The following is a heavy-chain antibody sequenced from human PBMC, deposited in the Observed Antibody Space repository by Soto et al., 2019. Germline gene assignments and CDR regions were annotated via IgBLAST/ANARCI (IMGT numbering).Heavy chain of an antibody. V-gene: IGHV3-15*01. CDR1: GFTFNNAW. J-gene: IGHJ4*02. CDR3: TTVDAVVLN. Sequence: EVQLVESGGGLVKPGGSLRLSCAASGFTFNNAWMSWVRQAPGGGLEWVGRIKRNIEGGTTDYAAPVKGRFAISRDASNSILYLQMNSLKSEDTAVYYCTTVDAVVLNWCQGIWVTFSS. D-gene: IGHD6-19*01. CDR2: IKRNIEGGTT.